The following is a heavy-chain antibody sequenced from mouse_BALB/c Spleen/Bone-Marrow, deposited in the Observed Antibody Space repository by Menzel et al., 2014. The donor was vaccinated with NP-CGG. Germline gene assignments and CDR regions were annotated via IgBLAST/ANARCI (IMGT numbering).Heavy chain of an antibody. V-gene: IGHV5-4*02. Sequence: EVMLVESGGGLVKPGGSLKLSCAASGFTFSDYYMYWVRQTPEKRLEWVATISDGGSYTYYPDSVKGRFTISRDNAKNNLYLQMSSLKSEDTAMYYCARGGRGMDYWGQGTSVTVSS. D-gene: IGHD3-1*01. CDR1: GFTFSDYY. CDR2: ISDGGSYT. J-gene: IGHJ4*01. CDR3: ARGGRGMDY.